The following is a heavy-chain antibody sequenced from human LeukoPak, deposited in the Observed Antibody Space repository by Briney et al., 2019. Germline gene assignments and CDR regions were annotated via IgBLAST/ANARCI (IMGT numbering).Heavy chain of an antibody. CDR2: MNPNSGNT. CDR3: ARRHGRCSDGSCYYPDY. V-gene: IGHV1-8*01. J-gene: IGHJ4*02. CDR1: GYTFTSDD. D-gene: IGHD2-15*01. Sequence: ASVKVSCKGSGYTFTSDDINWVRQATGQGLEWMGWMNPNSGNTGYAQKFQGRVTMTRNSSITTAYMELSSLRSEDTAVYYCARRHGRCSDGSCYYPDYWGQGTLVTVSS.